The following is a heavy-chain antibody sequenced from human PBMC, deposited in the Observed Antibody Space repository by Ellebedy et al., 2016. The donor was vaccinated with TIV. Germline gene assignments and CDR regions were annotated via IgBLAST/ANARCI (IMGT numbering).Heavy chain of an antibody. V-gene: IGHV3-7*02. CDR3: ARGGYSYGYGYFDY. Sequence: GESLKISCAASGFTFSSYWMSWVRQAPGRGLEWVANIKQDGSEKYYVDSVKGRFTISRDNAKNSLYLQMNSLRAEDKAVYYCARGGYSYGYGYFDYWGQGTLVTVSS. J-gene: IGHJ4*02. D-gene: IGHD5-18*01. CDR1: GFTFSSYW. CDR2: IKQDGSEK.